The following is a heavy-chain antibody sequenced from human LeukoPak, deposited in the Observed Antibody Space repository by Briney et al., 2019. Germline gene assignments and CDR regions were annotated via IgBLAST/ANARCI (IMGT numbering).Heavy chain of an antibody. V-gene: IGHV4-59*08. Sequence: SETLSLTCTVSGGSITSYYWSWIRQPPGKGLEWIAYMYYIGSTNYNPSLTSRVTISVDTSKNQFSLKLSSVTAADTAVYYCAAGKSYYFDYWGQGTLVTVSS. CDR3: AAGKSYYFDY. J-gene: IGHJ4*02. CDR1: GGSITSYY. D-gene: IGHD1-26*01. CDR2: MYYIGST.